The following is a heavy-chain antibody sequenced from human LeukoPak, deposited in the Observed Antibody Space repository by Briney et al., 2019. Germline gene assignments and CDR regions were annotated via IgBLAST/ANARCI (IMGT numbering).Heavy chain of an antibody. CDR3: ARDEGSGWSSFDY. J-gene: IGHJ4*02. D-gene: IGHD6-19*01. Sequence: PSETLSLTCTVSGGSISSYYWSWIRQPPGKGLEWIGYIYYSGSTNYNPSLKSRVTISVDTSKNQFSLKLSSVTAADTAVYYCARDEGSGWSSFDYWGQGTLVTVSS. CDR1: GGSISSYY. V-gene: IGHV4-59*01. CDR2: IYYSGST.